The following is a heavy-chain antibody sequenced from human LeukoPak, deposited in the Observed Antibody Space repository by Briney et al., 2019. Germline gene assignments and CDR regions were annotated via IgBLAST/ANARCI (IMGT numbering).Heavy chain of an antibody. CDR3: AGQVEVGDY. Sequence: PGGSLRLSCAASGFTFSSYSMNWVRQAPGKGLEWLSVIYSGGSTYYADSVRGRFTISRDNSKNTLYLQMNSLRAEDTAVYYCAGQVEVGDYWGQGTLVTVSS. J-gene: IGHJ4*02. CDR1: GFTFSSYS. D-gene: IGHD1-26*01. CDR2: IYSGGST. V-gene: IGHV3-53*01.